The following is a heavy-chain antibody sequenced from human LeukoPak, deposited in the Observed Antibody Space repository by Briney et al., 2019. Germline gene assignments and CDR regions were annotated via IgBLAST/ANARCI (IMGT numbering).Heavy chain of an antibody. D-gene: IGHD6-13*01. CDR3: ARGEGIAAASDY. J-gene: IGHJ4*02. Sequence: QPGGSLRLSCAASGFTFGSYEMNWVRQAPGKGLEWVSYISSSGSTIYYADSVKGRFTISRDNAKNSLYLQMNSLRAEDTAVYYCARGEGIAAASDYWGQGTLVTVSS. CDR2: ISSSGSTI. V-gene: IGHV3-48*03. CDR1: GFTFGSYE.